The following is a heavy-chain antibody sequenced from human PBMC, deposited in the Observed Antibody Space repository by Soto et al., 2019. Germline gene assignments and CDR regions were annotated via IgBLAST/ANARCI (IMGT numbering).Heavy chain of an antibody. D-gene: IGHD1-26*01. CDR2: ISAAGGNT. CDR3: AKVRRDSESGSSPY. V-gene: IGHV3-23*01. Sequence: HPGGSLRLSCAASGFTFSSYAMTWVRQAPGKGLEWVSAISAAGGNTYYADSVKGRFTISRDNSKNTLYLQMNSLRAEDTAVYYCAKVRRDSESGSSPYWGQGTLVTVSS. J-gene: IGHJ4*02. CDR1: GFTFSSYA.